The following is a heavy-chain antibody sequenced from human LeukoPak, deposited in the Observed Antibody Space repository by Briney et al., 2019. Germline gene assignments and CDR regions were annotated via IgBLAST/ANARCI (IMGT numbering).Heavy chain of an antibody. CDR1: GLSFGYYA. D-gene: IGHD2-21*02. V-gene: IGHV3-43*02. CDR3: AKDIEAGTAGFSFDH. J-gene: IGHJ4*02. CDR2: ITANGDST. Sequence: GGSLRLSCAASGLSFGYYAMHWVRQAPGKGLEWVSLITANGDSTYYADSVKGRFTISRDNSKNSLSLQMNSLRTEDTALYYCAKDIEAGTAGFSFDHWGQGTLVAVSS.